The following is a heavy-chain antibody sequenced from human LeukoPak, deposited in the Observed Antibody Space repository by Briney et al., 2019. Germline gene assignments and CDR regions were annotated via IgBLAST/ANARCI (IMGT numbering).Heavy chain of an antibody. CDR3: LRFRVGTTTLEKDDY. D-gene: IGHD1-26*01. CDR2: INPINGGT. V-gene: IGHV1-2*02. CDR1: GYTFTDYH. Sequence: ASVKVSCKASGYTFTDYHMHWVRQAPGQGLEWMGWINPINGGTRYAQKFQGRVTMTRDTSISTAYMDLSSLRSDDAAVYYCLRFRVGTTTLEKDDYWGQGPLVTVSS. J-gene: IGHJ4*02.